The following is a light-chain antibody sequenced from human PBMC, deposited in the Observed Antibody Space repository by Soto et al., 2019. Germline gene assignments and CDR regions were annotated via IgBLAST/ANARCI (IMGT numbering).Light chain of an antibody. V-gene: IGKV3-15*01. CDR1: QTVSSS. CDR3: QQYNNLHT. CDR2: AAS. Sequence: EIVMTQSPATLSVSPGERATLSCRASQTVSSSLAWYQQRPGQAPRLLIYAASTRATGIPARFSGSGSGTEFTLTNSSLQSEDFAVYYCQQYNNLHTFGGGTKVEIK. J-gene: IGKJ4*01.